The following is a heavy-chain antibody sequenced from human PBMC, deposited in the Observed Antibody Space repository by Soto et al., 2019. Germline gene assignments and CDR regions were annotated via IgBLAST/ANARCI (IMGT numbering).Heavy chain of an antibody. CDR1: GFTFSDYY. Sequence: PGGSLRLSCAASGFTFSDYYMTWIRQAPGKGLEWVSYISSSGTGIYYADSVKGRFTISRDNAKKSLYLQMSSLRAEDTAVYYCARAFSDAFDIWGQGTMVTVSP. CDR3: ARAFSDAFDI. CDR2: ISSSGTGI. V-gene: IGHV3-11*01. J-gene: IGHJ3*02.